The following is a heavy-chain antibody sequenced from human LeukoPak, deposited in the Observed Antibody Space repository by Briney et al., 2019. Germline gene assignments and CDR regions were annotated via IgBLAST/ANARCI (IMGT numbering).Heavy chain of an antibody. CDR2: ISSSSSTI. CDR3: ARENYYDSSGYYYFRPCDY. V-gene: IGHV3-48*01. D-gene: IGHD3-22*01. CDR1: GFTFSSYS. Sequence: GGSLRLSCAASGFTFSSYSVNWVRQAPGKGLEWVSYISSSSSTIYYADSVKGRFTISRDNAKNSLYLQMNSLRAEDTAVYYCARENYYDSSGYYYFRPCDYWGQGTLVTVSS. J-gene: IGHJ4*02.